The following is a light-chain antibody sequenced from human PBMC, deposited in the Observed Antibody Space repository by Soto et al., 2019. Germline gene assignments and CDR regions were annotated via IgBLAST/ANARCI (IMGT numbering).Light chain of an antibody. J-gene: IGLJ2*01. CDR2: EVT. V-gene: IGLV2-8*01. CDR1: SSDIGASNS. Sequence: QSALTQPPSASGSPGQSVTISCAGSSSDIGASNSVSWYQQHPGKAPKLLISEVTKRPSGVPDRFSGSKSGNTASLTVSGLQADDGADYYCGSKAGSNKHVVFGGGTKVTVL. CDR3: GSKAGSNKHVV.